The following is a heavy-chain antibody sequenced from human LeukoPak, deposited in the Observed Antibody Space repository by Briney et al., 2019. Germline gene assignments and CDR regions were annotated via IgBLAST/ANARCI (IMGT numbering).Heavy chain of an antibody. D-gene: IGHD3-3*01. CDR3: ARGLRGPYDFWSGYWGVYFDY. J-gene: IGHJ4*02. Sequence: PGGSLRLSCAAFGFTFSSYSMNWIRQPPGKGLEWIGEINHSGSTNYNPSLKSRVTISVDTSKNQFSLKLSSVTAADTAVYYCARGLRGPYDFWSGYWGVYFDYWGQGTLVTVSS. V-gene: IGHV4-34*01. CDR1: GFTFSSYS. CDR2: INHSGST.